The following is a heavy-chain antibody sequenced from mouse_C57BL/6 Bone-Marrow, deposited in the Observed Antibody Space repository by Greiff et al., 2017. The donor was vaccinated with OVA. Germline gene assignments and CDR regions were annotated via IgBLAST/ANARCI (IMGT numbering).Heavy chain of an antibody. CDR2: INPYNGGT. V-gene: IGHV1-19*01. CDR1: GYTFTDYY. D-gene: IGHD1-2*01. CDR3: ASPLRPYAMDY. J-gene: IGHJ4*01. Sequence: EVQLVESGPVLVKPGASVKMSCKASGYTFTDYYMNWVKQSHGKSLEWIGVINPYNGGTSYNQKFKGKATLTVDKSSSTAYMELNSLTSEDSAVYYCASPLRPYAMDYWGQGTSVTVSS.